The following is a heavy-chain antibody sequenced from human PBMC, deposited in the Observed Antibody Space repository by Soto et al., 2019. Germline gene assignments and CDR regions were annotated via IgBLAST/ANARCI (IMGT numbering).Heavy chain of an antibody. V-gene: IGHV1-69*01. Sequence: QVQLVQSGAEVKKPGSSVNVSCKASGGTFSSYAISWARQAPGQGLEWMGGIIPTLGTANYAQKFQGRVPITADESTSTAYMELSSLRSEDTAVYYCAIHRIIYTTSWYPGWFDPWGQGTLVTVSS. CDR1: GGTFSSYA. CDR3: AIHRIIYTTSWYPGWFDP. D-gene: IGHD6-13*01. J-gene: IGHJ5*02. CDR2: IIPTLGTA.